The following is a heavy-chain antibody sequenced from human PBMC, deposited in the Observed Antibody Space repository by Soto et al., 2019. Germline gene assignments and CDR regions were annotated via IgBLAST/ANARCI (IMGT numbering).Heavy chain of an antibody. D-gene: IGHD3-22*01. V-gene: IGHV5-10-1*01. CDR1: GYSFAVYW. J-gene: IGHJ4*02. Sequence: PGESLKISCKGSGYSFAVYWITWVLQKPGKGLEWMGRIDPSDSQTYYSPSFRGHVTISVTKSITTVFLQWSSLRASDTAMYYCARQIYDSDTGPNFQYYFDSWGQGTPVTVS. CDR3: ARQIYDSDTGPNFQYYFDS. CDR2: IDPSDSQT.